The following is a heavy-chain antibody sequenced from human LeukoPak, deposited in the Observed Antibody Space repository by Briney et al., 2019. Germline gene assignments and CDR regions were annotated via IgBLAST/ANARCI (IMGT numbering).Heavy chain of an antibody. Sequence: ASAKVSCKASVGTFSSYAISWVRQAPGQGLEWMGWISAYNGNTNYAQKLQGRVTMTTDTSTSTAYMELRSLRSDDTAVYYCARVGASSGWTYYYYYYGMDVWGQGTTVTVSS. D-gene: IGHD6-19*01. CDR3: ARVGASSGWTYYYYYYGMDV. J-gene: IGHJ6*02. CDR1: VGTFSSYA. CDR2: ISAYNGNT. V-gene: IGHV1-18*01.